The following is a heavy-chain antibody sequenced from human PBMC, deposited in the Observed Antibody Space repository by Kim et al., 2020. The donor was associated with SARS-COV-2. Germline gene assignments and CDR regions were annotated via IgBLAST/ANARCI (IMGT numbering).Heavy chain of an antibody. D-gene: IGHD6-13*01. CDR1: GGSISSYY. CDR2: IDYSGST. CDR3: AREGVAAAGHWFDP. V-gene: IGHV4-59*01. Sequence: SETLSLTCTVSGGSISSYYWSWTRQPPGKGLEWIGYIDYSGSTNYNPSLKSRVTISVDTSKIQFSLKLSSVTVADTAVYYCAREGVAAAGHWFDPCGQGTLVTVSS. J-gene: IGHJ5*02.